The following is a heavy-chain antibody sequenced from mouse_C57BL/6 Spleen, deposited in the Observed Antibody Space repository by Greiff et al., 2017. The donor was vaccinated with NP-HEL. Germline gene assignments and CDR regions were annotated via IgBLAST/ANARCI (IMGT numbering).Heavy chain of an antibody. Sequence: QVQLQQSGAELLKPGASVKLSCKATGYTFTGYWIEWVKQRPGHGLEWIGEILPGSGSTNYNEKFKGKATFTADTSSNTAYMQLSSLTTEDSAIYYCARRYFYYYGSSYYFDYWGQGTTLTVSS. V-gene: IGHV1-9*01. CDR1: GYTFTGYW. D-gene: IGHD1-1*01. J-gene: IGHJ2*01. CDR2: ILPGSGST. CDR3: ARRYFYYYGSSYYFDY.